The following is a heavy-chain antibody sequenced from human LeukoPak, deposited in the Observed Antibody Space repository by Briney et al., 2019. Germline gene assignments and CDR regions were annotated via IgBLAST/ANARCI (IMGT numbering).Heavy chain of an antibody. CDR2: IHHSGST. J-gene: IGHJ4*02. D-gene: IGHD2-21*02. CDR3: ARVGEIAYCGGDCYRTD. V-gene: IGHV4-4*02. Sequence: SETLSLTCAVSGGFISSSNWWSWVHQPPGKGLEWIGEIHHSGSTHYNPSLKSRVTISVDNSKNQFSLKLSSVTAADTAVCYCARVGEIAYCGGDCYRTDWGQGTLVTVSS. CDR1: GGFISSSNW.